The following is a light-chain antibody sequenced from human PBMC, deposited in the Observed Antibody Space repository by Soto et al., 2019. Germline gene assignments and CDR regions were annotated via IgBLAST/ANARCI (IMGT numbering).Light chain of an antibody. Sequence: QSALTQPASVSGSPGQSITISCTGTSSDVGGYNYVSWYQQHPGKAHKLMIYEVSNRPSGVSNRFSGSKSGNTASLTISGLQAEDEVDYYCSSYTSSSTRVFGGGTKLTVL. CDR1: SSDVGGYNY. J-gene: IGLJ3*02. CDR2: EVS. V-gene: IGLV2-14*01. CDR3: SSYTSSSTRV.